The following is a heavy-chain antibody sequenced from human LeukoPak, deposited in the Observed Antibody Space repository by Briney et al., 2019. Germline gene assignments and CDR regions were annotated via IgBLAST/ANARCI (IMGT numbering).Heavy chain of an antibody. CDR2: ISSSSSYI. J-gene: IGHJ5*02. CDR3: ARGLGIVVVPAALPRKNNWFDP. V-gene: IGHV3-21*01. Sequence: GGSLRLSCVASGFTFSSYSMNWVSQAPGKGLEWVSSISSSSSYIYYADSVKGRFTISRDNAKNSLYLQMNSLRAEDTAVYYCARGLGIVVVPAALPRKNNWFDPWGQGTLVTVSS. D-gene: IGHD2-2*03. CDR1: GFTFSSYS.